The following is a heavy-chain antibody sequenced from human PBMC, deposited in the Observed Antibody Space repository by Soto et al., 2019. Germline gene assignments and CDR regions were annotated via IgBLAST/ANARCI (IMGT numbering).Heavy chain of an antibody. V-gene: IGHV4-34*01. J-gene: IGHJ4*02. D-gene: IGHD6-13*01. Sequence: PSETLSLTCAVYGGSFSGYYWSWIRQPPGKGLEWIGEINHSGSTNYNPSLKSRVTISVDTSKNQFSLKLSSVTAADTAVYYCASRVPIAAAGKAFWGRGTLVT. CDR3: ASRVPIAAAGKAF. CDR1: GGSFSGYY. CDR2: INHSGST.